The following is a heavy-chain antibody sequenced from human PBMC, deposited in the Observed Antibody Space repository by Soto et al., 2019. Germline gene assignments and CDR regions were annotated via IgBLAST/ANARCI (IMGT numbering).Heavy chain of an antibody. J-gene: IGHJ4*02. V-gene: IGHV4-31*03. CDR3: ARVIGYYDSSGYYLDY. D-gene: IGHD3-22*01. CDR2: IYYSGST. CDR1: GGSISSGGYY. Sequence: QVQLQESGPGLVKPSQTLSLTCTVSGGSISSGGYYWSWIRQHPGKGLEWIGYIYYSGSTYYNPSLKSRVTISXXTXKXXFSLKLSSVTAADTAVYYCARVIGYYDSSGYYLDYWGQGTLVTVSS.